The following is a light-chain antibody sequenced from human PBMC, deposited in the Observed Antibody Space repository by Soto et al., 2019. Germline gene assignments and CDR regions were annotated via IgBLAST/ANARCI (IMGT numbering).Light chain of an antibody. Sequence: QSALTQPASVSGSPGQSITISCTGTSSDVGHYNYVSWYQQHPGNAPKFVIYDVSIRASGVSDRFSGSKSGNTASLTISGLQAEDEADYYCCSYTTTTSRVFGTGTKVTVL. J-gene: IGLJ1*01. CDR2: DVS. V-gene: IGLV2-14*03. CDR3: CSYTTTTSRV. CDR1: SSDVGHYNY.